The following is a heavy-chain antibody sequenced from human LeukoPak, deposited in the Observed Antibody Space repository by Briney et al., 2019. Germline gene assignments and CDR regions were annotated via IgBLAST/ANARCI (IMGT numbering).Heavy chain of an antibody. CDR1: GFTFNHFW. J-gene: IGHJ4*02. Sequence: PGGSLRLSCAASGFTFNHFWMSWIRQAPGKGLEWVAYIKKTGSETYYVDSVKGRFTITRDNTRNSLFLQMYSLRAEDTAVYFCAREDGYCSGGNCYSYFDSWDQGTLVTVSA. CDR3: AREDGYCSGGNCYSYFDS. D-gene: IGHD2-15*01. V-gene: IGHV3-7*01. CDR2: IKKTGSET.